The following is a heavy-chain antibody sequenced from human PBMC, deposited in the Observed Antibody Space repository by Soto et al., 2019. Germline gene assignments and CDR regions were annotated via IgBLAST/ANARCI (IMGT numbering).Heavy chain of an antibody. D-gene: IGHD1-26*01. V-gene: IGHV5-51*01. J-gene: IGHJ4*02. CDR2: IYPGDSDT. CDR3: ARLSGSFLATVFDY. Sequence: GESLNISCKGSGYSFTRYWISWVRQMPGKGLEWMGIIYPGDSDTRYSPSFQGQVTISADKSISTAYLQWSSLKASDTAMYYCARLSGSFLATVFDYWGQGTLVTVSS. CDR1: GYSFTRYW.